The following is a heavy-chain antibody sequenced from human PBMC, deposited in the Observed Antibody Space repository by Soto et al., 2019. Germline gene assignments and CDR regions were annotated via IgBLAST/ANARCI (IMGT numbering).Heavy chain of an antibody. V-gene: IGHV3-11*04. CDR2: ISSSGSTI. Sequence: PGGSLRLSCAASGFTFSDYYMSWIRQAPGKGLEWVSYISSSGSTIYYADSVKGRFTISRDNAKNSLYLQMNSLRDEDTAVYYCARDRRCSGGSCYLSARAFDIWGQGTMVTVSS. D-gene: IGHD2-15*01. CDR1: GFTFSDYY. CDR3: ARDRRCSGGSCYLSARAFDI. J-gene: IGHJ3*02.